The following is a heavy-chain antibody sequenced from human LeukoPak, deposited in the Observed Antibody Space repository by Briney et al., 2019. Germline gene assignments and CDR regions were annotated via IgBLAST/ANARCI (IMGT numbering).Heavy chain of an antibody. V-gene: IGHV3-53*01. Sequence: GGSLRLSCAASGFTVSSNYMSWVRQAPGKGLEWVSVIYSGGSTYYADSVKGRFTISRDNYKNTLYLQMNSLRAEETAVYYCARDRDSYGYFDYWGQGTLVTVSS. CDR3: ARDRDSYGYFDY. CDR2: IYSGGST. CDR1: GFTVSSNY. D-gene: IGHD5-18*01. J-gene: IGHJ4*02.